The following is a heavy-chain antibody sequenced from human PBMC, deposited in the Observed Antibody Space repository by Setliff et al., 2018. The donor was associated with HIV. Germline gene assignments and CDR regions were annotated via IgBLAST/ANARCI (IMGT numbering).Heavy chain of an antibody. V-gene: IGHV1-3*01. CDR3: AVRTSIAAAGTDWFDP. CDR1: GYTFTSYG. D-gene: IGHD6-13*01. J-gene: IGHJ5*02. Sequence: ASVKVSCKASGYTFTSYGISWVRQAPGQGLEWMGWINAGNGNTKYSQKFQGRVTITRDTSASTAYMELSSLRSEDTAVYYCAVRTSIAAAGTDWFDPWGQGTLVTVSS. CDR2: INAGNGNT.